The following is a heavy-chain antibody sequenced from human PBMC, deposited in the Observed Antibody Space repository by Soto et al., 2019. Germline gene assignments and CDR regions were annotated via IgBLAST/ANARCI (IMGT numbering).Heavy chain of an antibody. CDR3: VRGRGYSTGYFDY. D-gene: IGHD3-3*01. V-gene: IGHV4-39*02. CDR2: FFYSENT. CDR1: GDSVTSDTYY. J-gene: IGHJ4*02. Sequence: SETLSLTCSVSGDSVTSDTYYWGWIRRPPGRGLEWIGYFFYSENTYYNPSLKSRVTISVDSSKNHFSLNLNSVTAADSAIYYCVRGRGYSTGYFDYWGQGSQVTVSS.